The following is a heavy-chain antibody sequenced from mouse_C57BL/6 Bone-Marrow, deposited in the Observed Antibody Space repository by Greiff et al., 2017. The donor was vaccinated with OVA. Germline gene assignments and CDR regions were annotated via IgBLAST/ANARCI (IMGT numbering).Heavy chain of an antibody. Sequence: VQLQQPGAELARPGASVKLSCKASGYTFTSYCISWVKQRPGQGLEWIGEIYPRSGNTYYNEKFKGKATLTADKSSSTAYMELRRLTSEDSAVYFCARSYGSPYYFDYWGQGTTLTVSS. J-gene: IGHJ2*01. CDR3: ARSYGSPYYFDY. D-gene: IGHD1-1*01. V-gene: IGHV1-81*01. CDR2: IYPRSGNT. CDR1: GYTFTSYC.